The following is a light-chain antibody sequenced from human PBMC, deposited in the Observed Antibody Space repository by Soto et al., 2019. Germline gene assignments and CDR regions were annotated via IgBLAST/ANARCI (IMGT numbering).Light chain of an antibody. CDR3: QQYNYWPS. CDR1: QSVSSN. CDR2: GAS. J-gene: IGKJ4*01. V-gene: IGKV3-15*01. Sequence: EIVMTQSPATLSVSPGERATLSCRASQSVSSNFAWYQQKPGQAPRLLIFGASTRATGIPARFSGSGSGTEFTITISSLQSEDFAVYYCQQYNYWPSFGGGTKVEIK.